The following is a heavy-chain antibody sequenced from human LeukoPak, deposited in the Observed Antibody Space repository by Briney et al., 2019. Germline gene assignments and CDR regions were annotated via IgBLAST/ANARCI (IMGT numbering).Heavy chain of an antibody. CDR2: INPGGST. J-gene: IGHJ6*03. CDR3: ASHRLYYHYMDV. Sequence: SETLSLTCAVYGGSFKGYYWRWIRQPPAKGLEWIGEINPGGSTNYNASLKGRVAISADTSRNQFSLELSSVTAADTAVYYCASHRLYYHYMDVWGKGTTVTVSS. CDR1: GGSFKGYY. V-gene: IGHV4-34*01.